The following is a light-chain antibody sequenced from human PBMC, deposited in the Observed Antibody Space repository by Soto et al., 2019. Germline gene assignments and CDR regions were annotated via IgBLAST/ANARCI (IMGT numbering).Light chain of an antibody. CDR1: QSVSSSY. CDR3: QKYGRYPS. Sequence: EIVLTQSPGTLSLSPGERATLSCRASQSVSSSYLAWYRQRPGQAPRLLIYGAYIRATGIQDRFSGSWSGTDFPLTISRLEPEAFAVFYCQKYGRYPSFGPGTKVDIK. CDR2: GAY. J-gene: IGKJ3*01. V-gene: IGKV3-20*01.